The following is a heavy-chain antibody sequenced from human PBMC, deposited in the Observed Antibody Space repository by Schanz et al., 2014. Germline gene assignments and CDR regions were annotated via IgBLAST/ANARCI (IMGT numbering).Heavy chain of an antibody. CDR3: ARDAADFYDILTEEDY. Sequence: QVQLVQSGAEVTKPAASVKVSCKASGYTFTSYGISWVRQAPGQGLEWMGWISAYNGNTKYPQKLQGRVTMTTDTSTSTAYMELRSLRSDDTAVYYCARDAADFYDILTEEDYWGQGTLVTVSS. CDR1: GYTFTSYG. D-gene: IGHD3-9*01. V-gene: IGHV1-18*01. CDR2: ISAYNGNT. J-gene: IGHJ4*02.